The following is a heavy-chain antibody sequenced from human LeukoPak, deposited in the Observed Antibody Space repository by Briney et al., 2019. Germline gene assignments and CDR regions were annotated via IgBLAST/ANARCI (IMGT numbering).Heavy chain of an antibody. CDR1: GASISSYY. CDR3: ASYSSGWFDP. CDR2: IYYTGTT. Sequence: SETLSLTCTVSGASISSYYWSWIRQPPGKGLEWIGYIYYTGTTKSNPSLRSRLTISLDTSSNQFSLKLNSVTAADTAVYFCASYSSGWFDPWGQGTLVTVSS. J-gene: IGHJ5*02. V-gene: IGHV4-59*01. D-gene: IGHD2-21*01.